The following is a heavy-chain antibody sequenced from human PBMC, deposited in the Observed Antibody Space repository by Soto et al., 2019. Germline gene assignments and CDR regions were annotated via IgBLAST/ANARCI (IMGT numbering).Heavy chain of an antibody. V-gene: IGHV4-39*01. Sequence: QLQLQESGPGLVKPSEALSLTCTVSGGSISSSVHYWGWIRQTPGKGLEWIGNIFYSGGTHYNASFRSRVSLSVDTSKNQLSLKVTSVTAADTALYDWARRSYGSGVDLWGRGTLVTVSS. CDR3: ARRSYGSGVDL. CDR1: GGSISSSVHY. CDR2: IFYSGGT. J-gene: IGHJ2*01. D-gene: IGHD3-10*01.